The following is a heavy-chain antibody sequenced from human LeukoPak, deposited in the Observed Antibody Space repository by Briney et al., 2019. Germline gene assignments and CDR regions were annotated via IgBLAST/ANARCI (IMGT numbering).Heavy chain of an antibody. D-gene: IGHD3-22*01. CDR2: ISGSGGST. Sequence: GGSLRLSCAASGFTFSSYAMSWVRQAPGKGLEWVSSISGSGGSTHYADSVKGRFTISRDNSKNTLYLQMNSLRAEDTAVYYCARASSSYFQGFDYWGQGNLVTVSS. CDR1: GFTFSSYA. J-gene: IGHJ4*02. CDR3: ARASSSYFQGFDY. V-gene: IGHV3-23*01.